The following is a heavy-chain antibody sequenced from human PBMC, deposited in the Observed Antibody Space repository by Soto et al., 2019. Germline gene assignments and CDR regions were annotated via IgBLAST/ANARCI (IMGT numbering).Heavy chain of an antibody. J-gene: IGHJ4*02. CDR2: ISYDGSNK. CDR1: GFTFSNYG. D-gene: IGHD2-2*02. CDR3: AKDRGTAIAFFDY. V-gene: IGHV3-30*18. Sequence: GGSLRLSCAASGFTFSNYGMHWVRQAPGKGLEWVAIISYDGSNKYYGDSVKGRFTISRDNSKNMLYLRMNGLRAEDTAVYHCAKDRGTAIAFFDYWGQGTLVTVSS.